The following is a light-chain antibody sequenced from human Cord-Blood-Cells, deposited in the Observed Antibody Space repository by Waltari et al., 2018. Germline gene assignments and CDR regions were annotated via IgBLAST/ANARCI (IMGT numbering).Light chain of an antibody. V-gene: IGKV3-15*01. Sequence: EIVMTQSPATLSVSPGERATLSCRASQSVSSNLAWYQQKPGQAPRLLIYGASTRATGIPARFSGSGSGTEFTLTISSLQSEDFEVYYCQQYNNWPPLTFGGGTRWRSN. CDR2: GAS. J-gene: IGKJ4*01. CDR1: QSVSSN. CDR3: QQYNNWPPLT.